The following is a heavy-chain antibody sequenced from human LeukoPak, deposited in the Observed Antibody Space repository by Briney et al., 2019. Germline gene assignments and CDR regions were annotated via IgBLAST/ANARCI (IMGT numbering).Heavy chain of an antibody. V-gene: IGHV4-59*01. Sequence: PSETLSLTCTVSGGSISSYYWNWIRQPPGKGLEGIGYIYYDGSTNYNPSLKSRVTISVDTSQIQFSLRLSSVTAADTAVYYCARRSHGDWFYFDLWGRGTLVTVSS. CDR3: ARRSHGDWFYFDL. CDR2: IYYDGST. CDR1: GGSISSYY. D-gene: IGHD3/OR15-3a*01. J-gene: IGHJ2*01.